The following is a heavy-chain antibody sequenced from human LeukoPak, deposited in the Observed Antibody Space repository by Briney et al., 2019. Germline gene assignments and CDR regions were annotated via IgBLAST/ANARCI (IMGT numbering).Heavy chain of an antibody. D-gene: IGHD1-26*01. V-gene: IGHV3-7*01. CDR1: GFSFSGCS. J-gene: IGHJ4*02. CDR3: ARLLGTVTTFDY. CDR2: INEVGSKT. Sequence: HPGGSLRVSCAGSGFSFSGCSLSRVRQAPGKGLEWVATINEVGSKTYYDDSVKGRFTISRDNAKNSLYLEMSSLRAEDTAVYYCARLLGTVTTFDYWGQGTLVTVSS.